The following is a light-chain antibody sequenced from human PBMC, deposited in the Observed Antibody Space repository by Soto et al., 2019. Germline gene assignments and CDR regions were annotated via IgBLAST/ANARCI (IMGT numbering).Light chain of an antibody. CDR3: MQGLQTPP. CDR1: QSLLHSNGYNY. CDR2: LGS. V-gene: IGKV2-28*01. Sequence: DIVMTQSPLSLPVTPGEPASISCRSSQSLLHSNGYNYLDWYLQKPGQSPQLLIYLGSNRASGVPGRISSSGSANYFTMNISRVEAEDVGVYCCMQGLQTPPFGQGTRVEIK. J-gene: IGKJ5*01.